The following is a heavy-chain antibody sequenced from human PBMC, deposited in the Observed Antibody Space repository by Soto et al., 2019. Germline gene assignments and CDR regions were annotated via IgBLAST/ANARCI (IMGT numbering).Heavy chain of an antibody. Sequence: DLAWIGYIYHSGSTYYNPSLKSRVTISVDRSKNQFSLKLSSVTAADTAVYYCASALYCGGDCYQFDYWGQGTLVTVSS. V-gene: IGHV4-30-2*01. J-gene: IGHJ4*02. CDR3: ASALYCGGDCYQFDY. D-gene: IGHD2-21*02. CDR2: IYHSGST.